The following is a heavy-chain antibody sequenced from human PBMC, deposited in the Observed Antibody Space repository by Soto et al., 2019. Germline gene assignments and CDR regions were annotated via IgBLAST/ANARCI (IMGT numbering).Heavy chain of an antibody. CDR3: ARGMDIVVVPAAIRLYYFDY. J-gene: IGHJ4*02. V-gene: IGHV4-34*01. CDR2: INHSGST. CDR1: GGSFSGYY. Sequence: SETLSLTCAVYGGSFSGYYWSWIRQPPGKGLEWIGEINHSGSTNYNPSLKSRVTISVDTSKNQFSLKLSSVTAADTAVYYCARGMDIVVVPAAIRLYYFDYWGQGTLVTVSS. D-gene: IGHD2-2*02.